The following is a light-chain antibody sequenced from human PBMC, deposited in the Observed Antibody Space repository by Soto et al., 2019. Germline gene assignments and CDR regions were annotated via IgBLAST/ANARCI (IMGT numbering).Light chain of an antibody. J-gene: IGKJ1*01. CDR2: GAS. V-gene: IGKV3-20*01. CDR1: QSVSSNF. Sequence: EIVLTQSPGTLSLSPGERATLSCRASQSVSSNFLAWYQQKPGQAPRLLIYGASSRATGIPDRFSGSGSGTDFTLTISRLEPEDFAVYYCQQYGSSPWTFGHGTKMEIK. CDR3: QQYGSSPWT.